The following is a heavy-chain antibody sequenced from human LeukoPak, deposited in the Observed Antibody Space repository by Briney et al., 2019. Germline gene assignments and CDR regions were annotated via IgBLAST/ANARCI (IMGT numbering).Heavy chain of an antibody. J-gene: IGHJ2*01. V-gene: IGHV3-48*02. D-gene: IGHD3-10*01. CDR2: ISISSSTI. CDR1: GFTFRSYS. CDR3: ARDSLPRGRNWYFDL. Sequence: PGRSLRLSCAAYGFTFRSYSMKWVRQAPGKGLEWVSYISISSSTIFYADSVKGRFTISIDNAKNSLYLQMNSLRDEDTAVYYCARDSLPRGRNWYFDLWGRGTLVTVSS.